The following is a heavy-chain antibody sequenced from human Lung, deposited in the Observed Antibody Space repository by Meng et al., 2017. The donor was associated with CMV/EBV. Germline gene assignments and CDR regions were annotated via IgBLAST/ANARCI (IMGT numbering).Heavy chain of an antibody. CDR1: GYTFTGYF. D-gene: IGHD3-10*01. CDR2: VNPNGGVT. CDR3: ARAGFGGLSGVDV. Sequence: ASVXVSCKASGYTFTGYFIHWVRQAPGQGLEWMGWVNPNGGVTYYAQNLLGRVTMTRDSSTSTAYMELSGLRSNDTAMYYCARAGFGGLSGVDVWGQGTTVTVSS. V-gene: IGHV1-2*02. J-gene: IGHJ6*02.